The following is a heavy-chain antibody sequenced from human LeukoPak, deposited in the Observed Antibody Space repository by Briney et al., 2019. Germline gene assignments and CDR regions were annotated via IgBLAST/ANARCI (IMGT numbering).Heavy chain of an antibody. CDR2: IKQDGSEK. J-gene: IGHJ5*02. D-gene: IGHD3-10*01. CDR1: GFTFSSYW. V-gene: IGHV3-7*01. Sequence: GGSLRLSCAASGFTFSSYWMSWVRQAPGKGLEWVANIKQDGSEKYYVDSVKGRFTISRDNAKNSLYLQMNGLRAEDTAVYYCARVVWFGEPPSLGWFDPWGQGTLVTVSS. CDR3: ARVVWFGEPPSLGWFDP.